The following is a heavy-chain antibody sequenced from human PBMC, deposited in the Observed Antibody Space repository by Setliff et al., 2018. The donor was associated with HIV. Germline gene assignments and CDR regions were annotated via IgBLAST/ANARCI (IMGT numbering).Heavy chain of an antibody. J-gene: IGHJ6*03. CDR3: ASGLYYDSSGYLYYYYMDV. D-gene: IGHD3-22*01. V-gene: IGHV1-69*13. Sequence: SVKVSCKASGGTFSNYAISWVRQAPGQGLEWMGGSIPIYGTANYAQKFQGRVTITADESTSTAYMELRSLRSEDTAVYYCASGLYYDSSGYLYYYYMDVWGKGTTVTVSS. CDR1: GGTFSNYA. CDR2: SIPIYGTA.